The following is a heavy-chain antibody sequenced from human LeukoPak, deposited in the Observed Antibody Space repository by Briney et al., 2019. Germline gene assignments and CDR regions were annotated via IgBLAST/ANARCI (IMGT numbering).Heavy chain of an antibody. CDR3: ARVTAAAGSLYYYGMDV. V-gene: IGHV4-59*01. Sequence: PSETLSLTCTVSGGSISSYYWSWIRQPPGKGLEWIGYIYYSGSTNYNPSPKSRVTISVETSKNQFSLKLSSVTAADTAVYYCARVTAAAGSLYYYGMDVWGQGTTVTVSS. J-gene: IGHJ6*02. D-gene: IGHD6-13*01. CDR2: IYYSGST. CDR1: GGSISSYY.